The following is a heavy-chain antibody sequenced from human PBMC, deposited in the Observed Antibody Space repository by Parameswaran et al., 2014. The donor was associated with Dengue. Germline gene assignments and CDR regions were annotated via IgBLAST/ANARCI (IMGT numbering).Heavy chain of an antibody. D-gene: IGHD3-10*01. V-gene: IGHV1-69*01. CDR2: IIPIFGTA. J-gene: IGHJ6*02. Sequence: WVRQAPGQGLEWMGGIIPIFGTANYAQKFQGRVTITADESTSTAYMELSSLRSEDTAVYYCARDRITMVRGVIEYYYYGMDVWGQGTTVTVSS. CDR3: ARDRITMVRGVIEYYYYGMDV.